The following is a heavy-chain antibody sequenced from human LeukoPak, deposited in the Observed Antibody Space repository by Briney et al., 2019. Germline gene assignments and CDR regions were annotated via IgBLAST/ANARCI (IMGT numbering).Heavy chain of an antibody. CDR1: GFTFSSYS. V-gene: IGHV3-21*01. CDR2: IGSSSSYI. J-gene: IGHJ4*02. CDR3: ARHVQGDY. Sequence: GGSLRLSCAASGFTFSSYSMNWVRQAPGKGLEWVSSIGSSSSYIYYADSVKGRFTISRDNAKNSLYLQMNSLRAEDTAVYYCARHVQGDYWGQGTLVTVSS.